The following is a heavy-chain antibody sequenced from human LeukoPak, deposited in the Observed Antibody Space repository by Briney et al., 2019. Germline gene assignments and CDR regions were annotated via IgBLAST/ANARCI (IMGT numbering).Heavy chain of an antibody. V-gene: IGHV1-8*03. CDR2: MNPANGNT. D-gene: IGHD2-2*01. CDR3: ARVGCSPISCHTWFDP. Sequence: ASVKVSCKASGYTFTSYDMHWVRQATGQGLEWMGWMNPANGNTVYARKFQGRVTITRDISVSTAYMELSSLRSEDTAAYYCARVGCSPISCHTWFDPWGQGTLVTVSS. J-gene: IGHJ5*02. CDR1: GYTFTSYD.